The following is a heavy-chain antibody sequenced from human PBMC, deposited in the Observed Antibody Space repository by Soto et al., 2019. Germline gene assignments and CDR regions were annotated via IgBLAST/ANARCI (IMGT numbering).Heavy chain of an antibody. CDR3: AKAPPTPGRAARPRRDY. D-gene: IGHD6-6*01. J-gene: IGHJ4*02. V-gene: IGHV3-23*01. CDR2: ISGSGGST. CDR1: GFTFSSYA. Sequence: EVQLLESGGGLVQPGGSLRLSCAASGFTFSSYAMSWVRQAPGKGLEWVSAISGSGGSTYYADSVKGRFTISRDNSKNTLYLQMNSLRAEDTAVYYCAKAPPTPGRAARPRRDYLGQGTLVTVSS.